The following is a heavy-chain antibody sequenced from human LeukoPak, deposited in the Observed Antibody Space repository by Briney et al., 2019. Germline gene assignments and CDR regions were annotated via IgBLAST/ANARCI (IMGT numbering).Heavy chain of an antibody. D-gene: IGHD1-14*01. Sequence: GGSLRHSSAASRFTFSSYAMHWVRQAPGKGLEWVAVISYVGINKYYSDSVKGGFTISRDNSKNTLYVQMNSLRAEDTAVYYCAGTAVTGVWGQGTTVTVSS. J-gene: IGHJ6*02. CDR2: ISYVGINK. CDR1: RFTFSSYA. V-gene: IGHV3-30*04. CDR3: AGTAVTGV.